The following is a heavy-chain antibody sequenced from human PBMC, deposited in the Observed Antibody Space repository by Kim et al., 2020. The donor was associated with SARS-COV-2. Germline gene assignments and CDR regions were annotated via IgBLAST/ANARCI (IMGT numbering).Heavy chain of an antibody. CDR2: ISYDGSNK. V-gene: IGHV3-30-3*01. CDR3: ARDPLYYDFWSGYYGGWFDP. Sequence: GGSLRLSCAASGFTFSSYAMHWVRQAPGKGLEWVAVISYDGSNKYYADSVKGRFTISRDNSKNTLYLQMNSLRAEDTAVYYCARDPLYYDFWSGYYGGWFDPWGQGTLVTVSS. J-gene: IGHJ5*02. D-gene: IGHD3-3*01. CDR1: GFTFSSYA.